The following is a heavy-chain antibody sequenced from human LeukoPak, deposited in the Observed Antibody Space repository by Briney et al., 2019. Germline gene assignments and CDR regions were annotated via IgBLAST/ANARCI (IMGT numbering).Heavy chain of an antibody. Sequence: AGGSLRLSCAASGFTFSSYAMHWVRQAPGKGLEYVSVISSNGGSTYYANSVKGRFTISRDNSKNTLYLQMGSLRAEDMAVYYCARDQMPHHYLLTGPNAFDIWGQGTMVTVSS. V-gene: IGHV3-64*01. D-gene: IGHD3-9*01. CDR1: GFTFSSYA. CDR3: ARDQMPHHYLLTGPNAFDI. J-gene: IGHJ3*02. CDR2: ISSNGGST.